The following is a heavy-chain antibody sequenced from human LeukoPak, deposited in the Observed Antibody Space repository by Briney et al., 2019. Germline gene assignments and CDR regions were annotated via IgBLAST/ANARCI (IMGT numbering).Heavy chain of an antibody. CDR1: GYTFTSYG. D-gene: IGHD5-24*01. V-gene: IGHV1-18*01. CDR2: TSAYNGNT. CDR3: ARDPGRDGYKEDY. J-gene: IGHJ4*02. Sequence: ASVKVSCKASGYTFTSYGVSWVRQAPGQGLEWMGWTSAYNGNTNYAQKIQGRVTMTTDASTSTAYMELRSLTSDDTAVYYCARDPGRDGYKEDYWGQGSLVTVSS.